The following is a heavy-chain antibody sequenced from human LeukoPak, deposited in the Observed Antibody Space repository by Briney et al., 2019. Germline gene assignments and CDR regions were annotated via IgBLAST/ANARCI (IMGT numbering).Heavy chain of an antibody. CDR1: GYSISSGYY. D-gene: IGHD3-3*01. Sequence: PSETLSLTCAVSGYSISSGYYWGWIRQPPRKGLEWIGSIYHSGSTYYNPSLKSRVTISVDTSKNQFSLKLSSVTAADTAVYYCARQYYDFWSGYLHYFDYWGQGTLVTVSS. CDR2: IYHSGST. CDR3: ARQYYDFWSGYLHYFDY. J-gene: IGHJ4*02. V-gene: IGHV4-38-2*01.